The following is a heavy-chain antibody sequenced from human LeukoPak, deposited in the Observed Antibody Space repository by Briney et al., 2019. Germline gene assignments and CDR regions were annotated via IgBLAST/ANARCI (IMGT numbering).Heavy chain of an antibody. D-gene: IGHD1-26*01. CDR1: GGSISSYY. CDR3: ARGPMGATTKVFDY. Sequence: SETLSLTCTVSGGSISSYYWSWIRQPPGKGLEWIGYIYYSGSTNYNPSLKSRVTISVDTSKNQFPLKLSSVTAADTAVYYCARGPMGATTKVFDYWGQGTLVTVSS. CDR2: IYYSGST. J-gene: IGHJ4*02. V-gene: IGHV4-59*01.